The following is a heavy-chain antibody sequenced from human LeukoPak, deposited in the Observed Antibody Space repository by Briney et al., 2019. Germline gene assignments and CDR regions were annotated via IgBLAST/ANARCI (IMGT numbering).Heavy chain of an antibody. J-gene: IGHJ4*02. CDR3: ARGLGRTAMVTRGGVRFDY. CDR2: INPNSGGT. CDR1: GYTFTGYY. D-gene: IGHD5-18*01. Sequence: ASVNLSRNASGYTFTGYYMHWVRQAPGQGLEWMGWINPNSGGTNYAQEFQGRVTMTMNTSKTTNYMELSSLRSEDTDVEYCARGLGRTAMVTRGGVRFDYWGQGTLVTVSS. V-gene: IGHV1-2*02.